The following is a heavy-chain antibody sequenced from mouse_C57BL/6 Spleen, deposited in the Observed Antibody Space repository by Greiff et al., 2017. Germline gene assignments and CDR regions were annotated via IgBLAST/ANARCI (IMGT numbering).Heavy chain of an antibody. J-gene: IGHJ4*01. CDR2: IYPGSGNT. Sequence: HVKQSGPELVKPGASVKISCKASGYTFTDYYIHWVKQRPGQGLEWIGWIYPGSGNTKYNEKFKGKATLTVDTSSSTAYMQLSSLTSEDSAGYFCARTGYYYAMDDWGQGTSVTVSS. D-gene: IGHD2-2*01. V-gene: IGHV1-84*01. CDR1: GYTFTDYY. CDR3: ARTGYYYAMDD.